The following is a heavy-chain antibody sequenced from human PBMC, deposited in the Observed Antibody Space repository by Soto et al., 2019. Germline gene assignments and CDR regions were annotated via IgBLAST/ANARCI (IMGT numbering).Heavy chain of an antibody. CDR1: GGSISSYY. CDR2: IYYSGST. Sequence: SETLSLTCTVSGGSISSYYWSWIRQPPGKGLEWIEYIYYSGSTNYNPSLKSRVTISVDTSKNQFSLKLSSVTAADTAVYYCARSGGIRAYFDYWGQGTLVTVSS. J-gene: IGHJ4*02. D-gene: IGHD3-16*01. CDR3: ARSGGIRAYFDY. V-gene: IGHV4-59*01.